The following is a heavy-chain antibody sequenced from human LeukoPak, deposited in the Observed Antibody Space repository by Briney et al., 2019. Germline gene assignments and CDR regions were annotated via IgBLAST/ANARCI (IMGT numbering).Heavy chain of an antibody. V-gene: IGHV3-48*03. CDR3: ARVYCSGGSCYRDAFDI. CDR1: GFTFSSYE. J-gene: IGHJ3*02. D-gene: IGHD2-15*01. CDR2: ISSSGSTI. Sequence: GGSLRLSCAASGFTFSSYEMNWVRQAPGKGLEWVSYISSSGSTIYYADSVKGRFTISRDNAKNSLYLQMNSLRAEDKAVYYCARVYCSGGSCYRDAFDIWGQGTMVTVSS.